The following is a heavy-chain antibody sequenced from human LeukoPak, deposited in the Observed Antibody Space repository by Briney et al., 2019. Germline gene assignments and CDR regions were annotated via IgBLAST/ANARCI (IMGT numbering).Heavy chain of an antibody. CDR3: ARSQFGELLNGFDY. D-gene: IGHD3-10*01. J-gene: IGHJ4*02. V-gene: IGHV3-21*01. CDR1: GFTFSTYS. CDR2: ISSSSTYI. Sequence: PGGSPRLSCAASGFTFSTYSMSWVRQAPGKGLEWVSSISSSSTYIYYADSVKGRFTISRDNAKNSLYLQMNSLRVEDTAVYYCARSQFGELLNGFDYWGQGTLVTVSS.